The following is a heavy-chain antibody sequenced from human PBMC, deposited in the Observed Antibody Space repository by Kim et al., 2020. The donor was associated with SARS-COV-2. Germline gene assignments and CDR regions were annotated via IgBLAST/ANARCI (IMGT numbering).Heavy chain of an antibody. J-gene: IGHJ4*02. D-gene: IGHD3-22*01. V-gene: IGHV5-51*01. CDR3: ARFGARSSGGDYFDS. Sequence: PSFQGQVTISADKSISTAYLQWSSLKASDTAMYYCARFGARSSGGDYFDSWGQGTLVTVSS.